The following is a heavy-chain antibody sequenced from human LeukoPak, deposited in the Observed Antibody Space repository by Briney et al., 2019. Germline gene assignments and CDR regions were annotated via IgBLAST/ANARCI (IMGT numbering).Heavy chain of an antibody. CDR3: AKDTSTRWYSSTPLPGDY. CDR1: GFTFSSYA. CDR2: ITGSGGNT. D-gene: IGHD6-13*01. J-gene: IGHJ4*02. V-gene: IGHV3-23*01. Sequence: LXLSXAAXGFTFSSYAMSWVRQAPGKGLEWVSGITGSGGNTYYADSVKGRFTISRDNSKNTLYLQMSSLRAEDTAIYYCAKDTSTRWYSSTPLPGDYWGQGTLVTVSS.